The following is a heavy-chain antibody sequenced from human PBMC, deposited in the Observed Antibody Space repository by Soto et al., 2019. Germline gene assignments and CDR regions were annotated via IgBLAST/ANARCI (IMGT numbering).Heavy chain of an antibody. CDR3: AAAGTREYYYYYGMDV. D-gene: IGHD6-13*01. J-gene: IGHJ6*04. CDR1: GYTFTSYY. CDR2: INPSGGST. V-gene: IGHV1-46*01. Sequence: ASVKVSCKASGYTFTSYYMHWVRQAPGQGLEWMGIINPSGGSTSYAQKFQGRVTMTRDTSTSTVYMELSSLRSEDTAVYYCAAAGTREYYYYYGMDVWGKGTRVTVSS.